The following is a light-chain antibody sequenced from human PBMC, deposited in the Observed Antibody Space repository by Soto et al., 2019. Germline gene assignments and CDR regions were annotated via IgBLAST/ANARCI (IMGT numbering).Light chain of an antibody. V-gene: IGKV1-5*03. CDR1: QSISSW. CDR3: QQYNSYSWT. CDR2: KAS. Sequence: DSQMTQSPSTLSASVGDRVAITCRASQSISSWLAWYKQKPGKAPKLMSYKASSLESGVPSRFSGSGSGTEFTLTISSLKPDDFETYYCQQYNSYSWTFGQGTKVDIK. J-gene: IGKJ1*01.